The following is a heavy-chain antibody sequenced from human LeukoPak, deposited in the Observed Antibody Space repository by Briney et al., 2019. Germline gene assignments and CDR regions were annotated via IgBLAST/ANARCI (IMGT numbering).Heavy chain of an antibody. J-gene: IGHJ5*02. CDR3: ARVGAAAGTENDWFDP. V-gene: IGHV1-69*13. CDR2: IIPIFGTA. D-gene: IGHD6-13*01. Sequence: SVKVSCKASGGTFSSYAISWVRQAPGQGLEWMGGIIPIFGTANYAQKFQGRVTITADESTSTAYMELSSLRSEDTAVYYCARVGAAAGTENDWFDPWGQGTLVTVSS. CDR1: GGTFSSYA.